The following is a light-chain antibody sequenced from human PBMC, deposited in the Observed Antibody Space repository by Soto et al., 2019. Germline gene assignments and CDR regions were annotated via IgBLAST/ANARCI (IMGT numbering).Light chain of an antibody. CDR2: DDN. CDR1: NIGSRS. V-gene: IGLV3-21*02. J-gene: IGLJ1*01. Sequence: SYELTQPPSVSVAPGQTATITCGGNNIGSRSVHWYQQKPGQAPVLVMYDDNDRPSGIPDRFSGSNSGNTATLTISRVEAGDEGDFYCQLWDTNSDHYVFGPGTKATVL. CDR3: QLWDTNSDHYV.